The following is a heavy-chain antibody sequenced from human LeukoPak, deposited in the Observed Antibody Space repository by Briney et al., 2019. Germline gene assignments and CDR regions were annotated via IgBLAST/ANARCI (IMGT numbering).Heavy chain of an antibody. CDR1: GYTFTGYY. V-gene: IGHV1-2*06. CDR2: INPNSGGT. J-gene: IGHJ4*02. D-gene: IGHD3-3*01. Sequence: ASVKVSCKASGYTFTGYYMHWVRQAPGQGLEWMGRINPNSGGTNYAQKLQGRVTMTRDTSISTAYMELSRLRSDDTAVYYCAREMGSITIFGVVIIFGYWGQGTLVTVSS. CDR3: AREMGSITIFGVVIIFGY.